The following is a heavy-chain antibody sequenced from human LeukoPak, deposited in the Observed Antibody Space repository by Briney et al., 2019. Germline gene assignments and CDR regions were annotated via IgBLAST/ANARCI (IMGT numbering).Heavy chain of an antibody. J-gene: IGHJ4*02. CDR2: IYWDDDK. D-gene: IGHD5-12*01. Sequence: ESXPTLVNPTQTLTLTCTFSGFSRSTRGEGVGWIRQPPGKALEWLALIYWDDDKRYSPSLKSRLTITKDTSKNQVVLTMTNMDPVDTATYYCAHSGYDPYYFDYWGQGTLVTVSS. CDR3: AHSGYDPYYFDY. V-gene: IGHV2-5*02. CDR1: GFSRSTRGEG.